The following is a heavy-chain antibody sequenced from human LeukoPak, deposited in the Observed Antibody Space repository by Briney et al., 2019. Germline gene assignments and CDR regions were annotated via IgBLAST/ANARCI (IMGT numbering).Heavy chain of an antibody. D-gene: IGHD6-19*01. Sequence: PRGSLRLSCAASGFTFSSYSMNWVRQAPGKGLEWVSYISSSSSTIYYADSVKGRLSISRDNAKNSLYLQMNSLRDEDTAVYYCARRAGQWLPIDDYWGQGDLVSVSS. CDR3: ARRAGQWLPIDDY. V-gene: IGHV3-48*02. CDR2: ISSSSSTI. J-gene: IGHJ4*02. CDR1: GFTFSSYS.